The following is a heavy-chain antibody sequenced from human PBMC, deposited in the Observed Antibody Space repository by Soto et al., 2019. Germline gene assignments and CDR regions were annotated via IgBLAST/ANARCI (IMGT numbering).Heavy chain of an antibody. J-gene: IGHJ4*02. D-gene: IGHD3-22*01. CDR3: ARGGDGDYYDSSGYYRD. CDR2: ISSSSSYI. Sequence: EVQLVESGGGLVKPGGSLRLSCAASGFTFSSYSMNWVRQAPGKGLEWVSSISSSSSYIYYADSVKGRFTISRDNAKNSRYLQMNSLRVEDTAVYYCARGGDGDYYDSSGYYRDWGQGTLVTVSS. V-gene: IGHV3-21*01. CDR1: GFTFSSYS.